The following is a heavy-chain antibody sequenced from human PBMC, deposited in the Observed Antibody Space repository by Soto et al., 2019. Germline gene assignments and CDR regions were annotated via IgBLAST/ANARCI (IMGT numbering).Heavy chain of an antibody. CDR1: GYNFFDYG. D-gene: IGHD1-1*01. Sequence: QIQLVQSGAEVKKPGASGKVSCKASGYNFFDYGVSWVRQAPGKGLEWMGWVSPKSGNTDYARKVQGRVTMTTDISTSTAYMELRGLISDDTSVYYCARGRTVSSIGPLLVWGQGTLVSVSS. V-gene: IGHV1-18*01. CDR3: ARGRTVSSIGPLLV. CDR2: VSPKSGNT. J-gene: IGHJ1*01.